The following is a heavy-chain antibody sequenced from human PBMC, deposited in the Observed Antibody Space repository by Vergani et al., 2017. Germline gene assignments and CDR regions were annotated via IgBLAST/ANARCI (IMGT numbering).Heavy chain of an antibody. CDR2: ISWNSGSI. J-gene: IGHJ3*02. Sequence: EVQLVESGGGLVQPGRSLRLSCAASGFTFDDYAMHWVRQAPGKGLEWVSGISWNSGSIGYADSVKGRFTISRDNAKNSLYLQMNSLRAEDTALYYCAKAIVGATLHDGFDIWGQGTMVTVSS. CDR3: AKAIVGATLHDGFDI. V-gene: IGHV3-9*01. CDR1: GFTFDDYA. D-gene: IGHD1-26*01.